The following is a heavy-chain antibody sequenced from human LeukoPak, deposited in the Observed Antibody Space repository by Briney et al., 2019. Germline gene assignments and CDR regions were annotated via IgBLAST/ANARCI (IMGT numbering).Heavy chain of an antibody. Sequence: GGSLRLSCAASGLIFSSYAMTWVRQAPGKGLEWVSSFGLYGGTTHYADSVKGRFTISRDNSKNTLYLQMTSQRADDTAVYYCVKDFSTTSWYFAFDVWGQGTMVAVSS. CDR1: GLIFSSYA. CDR2: FGLYGGTT. D-gene: IGHD2-2*01. CDR3: VKDFSTTSWYFAFDV. V-gene: IGHV3-23*01. J-gene: IGHJ3*01.